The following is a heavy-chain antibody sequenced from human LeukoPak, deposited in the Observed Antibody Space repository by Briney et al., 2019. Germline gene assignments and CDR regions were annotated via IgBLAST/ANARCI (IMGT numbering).Heavy chain of an antibody. CDR3: ARANLYYFDY. CDR1: GFTFSSYA. Sequence: GGSLRLSCAASGFTFSSYAMHWVRQAPGKGLEWVAVISYDGSNKYYADSVKGRLTISRDNSKNTLYLQMNSLRAQDTAVYYCARANLYYFDYWGQGTLVTVSS. V-gene: IGHV3-30-3*01. J-gene: IGHJ4*02. D-gene: IGHD1-14*01. CDR2: ISYDGSNK.